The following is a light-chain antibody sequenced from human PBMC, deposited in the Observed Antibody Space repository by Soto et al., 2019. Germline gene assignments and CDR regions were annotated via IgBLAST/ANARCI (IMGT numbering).Light chain of an antibody. V-gene: IGLV1-47*01. CDR2: RNN. J-gene: IGLJ3*02. Sequence: QSVLTQSPSASGTPGQRVTISCCGSRSNIGRNFAYWYQHVPGTAPRLLIQRNNERPSGVPDRFSGSKSGTSVSLAISGLRSEDEATYYCAAWDDTLDAQVFGGGTKVTVL. CDR1: RSNIGRNF. CDR3: AAWDDTLDAQV.